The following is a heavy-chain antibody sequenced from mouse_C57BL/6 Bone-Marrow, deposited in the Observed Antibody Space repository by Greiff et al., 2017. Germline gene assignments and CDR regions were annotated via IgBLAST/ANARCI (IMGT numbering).Heavy chain of an antibody. V-gene: IGHV1-69*01. Sequence: QVQLQQSGPELVMPGASVKLSCTASGYPFTSYWMHWVKQRPGQGLEWIGEIDPSDSYTNYNHKFKGKSTLTVDKSSSTAYMQLSSLTSADSAVYYCARRGYGSSYDWYFDGWGKGTKVTVSS. CDR1: GYPFTSYW. J-gene: IGHJ1*03. CDR3: ARRGYGSSYDWYFDG. D-gene: IGHD1-1*01. CDR2: IDPSDSYT.